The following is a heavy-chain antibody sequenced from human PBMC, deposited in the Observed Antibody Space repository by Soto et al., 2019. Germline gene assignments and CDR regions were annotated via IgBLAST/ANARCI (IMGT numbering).Heavy chain of an antibody. D-gene: IGHD3-9*01. Sequence: QVQLVQTGAEVKKPGASVKVSCRASGYTFTSYGISWVRQAPGQGLEWMGCISAYNGNTNYAQKLQSRVTTTPDTSTSTAYMGLRGLRSDDTAVYYCARDERYYDILTGYYPDYWGQGTLVPVSS. CDR3: ARDERYYDILTGYYPDY. V-gene: IGHV1-18*04. CDR1: GYTFTSYG. J-gene: IGHJ4*02. CDR2: ISAYNGNT.